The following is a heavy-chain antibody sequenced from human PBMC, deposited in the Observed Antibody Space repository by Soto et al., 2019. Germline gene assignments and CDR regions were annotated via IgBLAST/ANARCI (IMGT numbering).Heavy chain of an antibody. V-gene: IGHV4-38-2*01. Sequence: SETLSLTCAVSGYSISSGYYWGWIRQPPGKGLEWIGSTYHSGSTYYNPSLKSRVTISVDTSKNQFSLKLSSVTAADTAVYYCARAEPPIAVAGTTPSYYFDYWGQGTLVTVSS. CDR1: GYSISSGYY. CDR3: ARAEPPIAVAGTTPSYYFDY. J-gene: IGHJ4*02. CDR2: TYHSGST. D-gene: IGHD6-19*01.